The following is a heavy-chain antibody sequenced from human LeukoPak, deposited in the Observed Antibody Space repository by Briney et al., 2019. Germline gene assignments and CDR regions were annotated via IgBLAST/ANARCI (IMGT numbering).Heavy chain of an antibody. D-gene: IGHD3-10*01. Sequence: SETLSLTCAVYGGSFSGYYWSWIRQPPGKGLEWIGEINHSGSTNYNPSLKSRVTISVDTSKNQFSLKLSSVAAADTAVYYCAREKLYYYGSGTNWFDPWGQGTLVTVSS. CDR1: GGSFSGYY. CDR3: AREKLYYYGSGTNWFDP. V-gene: IGHV4-34*01. CDR2: INHSGST. J-gene: IGHJ5*02.